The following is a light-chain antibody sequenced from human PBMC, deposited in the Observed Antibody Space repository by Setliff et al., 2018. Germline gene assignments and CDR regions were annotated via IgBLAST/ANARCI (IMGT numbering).Light chain of an antibody. Sequence: QSALAQPRSVSGSPGQSVSISCTGTSSDVGGSNYVSWYQQHPGRAPKLMIYDVYRRPSGVPDRFSGSKSGNTASLTISGLQAEDEADYYCQSYDSSLSGYVFGTGTKGTVL. V-gene: IGLV2-11*01. CDR1: SSDVGGSNY. CDR2: DVY. CDR3: QSYDSSLSGYV. J-gene: IGLJ1*01.